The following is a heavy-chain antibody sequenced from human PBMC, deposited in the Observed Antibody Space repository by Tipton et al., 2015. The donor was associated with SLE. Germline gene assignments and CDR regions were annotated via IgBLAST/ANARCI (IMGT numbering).Heavy chain of an antibody. CDR3: ARAPTTVTTFYYYDYYMDV. Sequence: TLSLTCTVSGVSVSSSSKYWAWIRQPPGKGLEWIGSIYYTGTTTYYNSFLKSRVTISVDTSKNQFSLKLSSVTAADTAVYYCARAPTTVTTFYYYDYYMDVWGKGTTVTVSS. CDR2: IYYTGTTT. CDR1: GVSVSSSSKY. D-gene: IGHD4-11*01. J-gene: IGHJ6*03. V-gene: IGHV4-39*07.